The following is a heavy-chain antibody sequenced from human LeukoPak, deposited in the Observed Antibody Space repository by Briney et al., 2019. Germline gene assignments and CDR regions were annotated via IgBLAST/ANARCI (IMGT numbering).Heavy chain of an antibody. J-gene: IGHJ4*02. CDR3: ARERGYNWDPTYFDY. CDR2: ITYDGSNK. V-gene: IGHV3-30*04. D-gene: IGHD1-20*01. Sequence: PGGSLRLSCAASGFTFSSYAMHWVRQAPGKGLEWVAFITYDGSNKYYADSVKGRFTISRDNSWNTLFLQMNSLRVEDTALYYCARERGYNWDPTYFDYWGQGTLVTVSS. CDR1: GFTFSSYA.